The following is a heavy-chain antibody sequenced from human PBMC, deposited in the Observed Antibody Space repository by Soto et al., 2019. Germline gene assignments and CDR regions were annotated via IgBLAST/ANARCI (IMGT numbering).Heavy chain of an antibody. CDR3: ASTTCGGDCYTWFDP. J-gene: IGHJ5*02. D-gene: IGHD2-21*02. Sequence: GGSLRLSCAASGFTFSSYAMSWVRQASGKGLEWVSAISGSGGSTYYADSVKGRFTISRDNSKNTLYLQMNSLRAEDTAVYYCASTTCGGDCYTWFDPWGQGTLVTVSS. V-gene: IGHV3-23*01. CDR2: ISGSGGST. CDR1: GFTFSSYA.